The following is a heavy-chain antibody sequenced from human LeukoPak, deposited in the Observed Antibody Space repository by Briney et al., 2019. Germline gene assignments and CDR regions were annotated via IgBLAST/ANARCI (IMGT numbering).Heavy chain of an antibody. CDR2: ISGSGGST. CDR3: AKDRSLAGRYSSSSEFDY. Sequence: GGSLRLSCAPSEFTFSNYAMSWVRQAPGKGLEWVSAISGSGGSTYYADSVKGRFTISRDNSKNTLYLQMNILGAEDVAVYYCAKDRSLAGRYSSSSEFDYWGQGTLVMVSS. D-gene: IGHD6-6*01. CDR1: EFTFSNYA. V-gene: IGHV3-23*01. J-gene: IGHJ4*02.